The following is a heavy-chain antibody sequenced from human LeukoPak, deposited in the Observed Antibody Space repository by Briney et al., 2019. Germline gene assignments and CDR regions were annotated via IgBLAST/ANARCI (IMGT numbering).Heavy chain of an antibody. V-gene: IGHV4-38-2*02. CDR3: ARRNYDFWSGSLGFDI. D-gene: IGHD3-3*01. CDR1: GYSISSGYY. CDR2: IYHSGST. Sequence: SETLSLTCTVSGYSISSGYYWGWIRQPPGKGLEWIGSIYHSGSTYYNPSLKSRVTISVDTSKNQFSLKLSSVTAADTAVYYCARRNYDFWSGSLGFDIWGQGTMVTVSS. J-gene: IGHJ3*02.